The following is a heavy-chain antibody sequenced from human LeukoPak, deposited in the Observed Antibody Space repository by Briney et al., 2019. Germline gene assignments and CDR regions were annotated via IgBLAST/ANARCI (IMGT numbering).Heavy chain of an antibody. J-gene: IGHJ4*02. D-gene: IGHD3-22*01. Sequence: GGSLRLSCAASGFTFSDYNMRWIRQAPGKGLEWVSSISRSGSTKYYADSVKGRFTISRDNAKNSLFLQMNSLRAEDTAVYYCAKDMGYYDSSGYLGLDYWGQGTLVTVSS. V-gene: IGHV3-11*01. CDR2: ISRSGSTK. CDR3: AKDMGYYDSSGYLGLDY. CDR1: GFTFSDYN.